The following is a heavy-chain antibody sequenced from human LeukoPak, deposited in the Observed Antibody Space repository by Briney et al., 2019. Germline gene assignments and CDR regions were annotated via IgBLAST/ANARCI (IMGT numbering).Heavy chain of an antibody. Sequence: PGGSLRLSCAASGFTFSSYAMHWVRQAPGKGLEWVAVISYDGSNKYYADSVKGRFTISRDNSKNTLYLQMNSLRAEDTAVYYCAGDFAGATQGDLVYWGQGTLVTVSS. D-gene: IGHD1-26*01. CDR3: AGDFAGATQGDLVY. J-gene: IGHJ4*02. CDR2: ISYDGSNK. V-gene: IGHV3-30-3*01. CDR1: GFTFSSYA.